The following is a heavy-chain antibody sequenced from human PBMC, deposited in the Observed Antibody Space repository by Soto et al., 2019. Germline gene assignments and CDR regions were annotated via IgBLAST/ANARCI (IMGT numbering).Heavy chain of an antibody. CDR3: ARGSSSWYYYYGMDV. D-gene: IGHD6-13*01. CDR2: IFYSGST. J-gene: IGHJ6*02. CDR1: GGSISSSSYY. Sequence: SETLSLTCAVSGGSISSSSYYWGWIRQPPGKGLEWIGSIFYSGSTYYNQSLKSRVTISVDTSKNQFSLKLSSVTAADTAVYYCARGSSSWYYYYGMDVWGQGTTVTVSS. V-gene: IGHV4-39*07.